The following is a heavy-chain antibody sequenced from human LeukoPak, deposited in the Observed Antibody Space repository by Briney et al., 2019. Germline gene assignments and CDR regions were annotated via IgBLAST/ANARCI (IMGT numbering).Heavy chain of an antibody. CDR3: ARGRPVFDY. V-gene: IGHV4-34*01. CDR2: INHSGST. CDR1: GGSFSGYY. Sequence: PSETLSLTCAVYGGSFSGYYWSWIRQPPGKGLEWIGEINHSGSTNYNPSLKSRVTISVDTSKNQSSLNLSSVTAADTAVYYCARGRPVFDYWGQGTLVTVSS. J-gene: IGHJ4*02.